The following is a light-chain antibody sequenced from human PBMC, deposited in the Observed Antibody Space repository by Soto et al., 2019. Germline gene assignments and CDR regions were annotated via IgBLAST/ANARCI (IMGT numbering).Light chain of an antibody. V-gene: IGLV2-23*01. CDR3: CSYAGSSTSVV. CDR1: SSDVGSYNL. J-gene: IGLJ2*01. Sequence: SALPQPASGSGSPGQSITISCTGTSSDVGSYNLVSWYQQHPGKAPKLMIYEGSKRPSGVSNRFSGSKSGNTASLTISGLQAEDEADYYCCSYAGSSTSVVFGGGTK. CDR2: EGS.